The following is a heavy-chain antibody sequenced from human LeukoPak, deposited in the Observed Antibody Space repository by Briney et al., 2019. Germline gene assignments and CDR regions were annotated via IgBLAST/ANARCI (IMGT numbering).Heavy chain of an antibody. D-gene: IGHD2-2*01. CDR3: ARKSTGMDV. CDR1: GYSFTTYW. CDR2: IYPGDSDT. J-gene: IGHJ6*02. V-gene: IGHV5-51*01. Sequence: GESLQISYKGSGYSFTTYWIAWVRQMPGKGLEWLGIIYPGDSDTRYSPSFQGQVTISADKSISTAYLQWSSLKASDSAIYYCARKSTGMDVWGQGTTVTVSS.